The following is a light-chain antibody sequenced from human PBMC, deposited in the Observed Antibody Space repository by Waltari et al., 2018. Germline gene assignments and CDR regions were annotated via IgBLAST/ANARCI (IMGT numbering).Light chain of an antibody. CDR1: QSLLHTDGKRY. CDR3: IQSIQMPLT. Sequence: DIVMTQTPVSLSVTPGQPASISCKSSQSLLHTDGKRYLYWYLQKPGKPPQLLIHEVSNRFSGVAVRFSCSRSRTYFTLKICRLEAEYVEVFYCIQSIQMPLTFCVVIKVVIK. J-gene: IGKJ4*01. CDR2: EVS. V-gene: IGKV2D-29*01.